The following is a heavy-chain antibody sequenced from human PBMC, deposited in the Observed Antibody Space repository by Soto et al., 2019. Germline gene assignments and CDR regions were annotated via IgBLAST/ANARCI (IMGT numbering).Heavy chain of an antibody. J-gene: IGHJ6*02. CDR1: GYTFSNYG. CDR3: ARDPGFGFGYSYAFAMDV. V-gene: IGHV1-18*01. CDR2: ISGYNGNT. D-gene: IGHD5-18*01. Sequence: QVQLVQSGAEVKKPGASVKVSCKASGYTFSNYGISWVRQGPGQGLEWMGWISGYNGNTHYEEKVQDRITMTPDTSTSTTYLELRSLRSDDTAVYFCARDPGFGFGYSYAFAMDVWGQGTTVTVSS.